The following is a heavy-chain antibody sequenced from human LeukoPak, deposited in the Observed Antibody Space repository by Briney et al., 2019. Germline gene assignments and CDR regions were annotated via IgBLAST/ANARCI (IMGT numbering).Heavy chain of an antibody. CDR2: IIVSGTT. J-gene: IGHJ4*02. CDR3: PKGSVGNADFAS. CDR1: GFTFSSFS. D-gene: IGHD6-25*01. Sequence: PGGSLRHSCAASGFTFSSFSMTWVRQAPGKGLKWVSSIIVSGTTYYADSVKGRFTISRDSFRGTLFLQMDSLRVEDTAVYFCPKGSVGNADFASWGQRALVTVSS. V-gene: IGHV3-23*01.